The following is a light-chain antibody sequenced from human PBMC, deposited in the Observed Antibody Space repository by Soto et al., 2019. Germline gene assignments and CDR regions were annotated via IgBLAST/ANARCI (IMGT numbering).Light chain of an antibody. Sequence: DIQITQSPLTLSAPIGDRVPITCRASQSINNWLAWYQQKPGKPPKLLLYGAFSRDSGVPPRYSGSGSGTEFTLTISSLQPDDFATYYCQQYNRYSGMFGQGTKVDIK. V-gene: IGKV1-5*01. CDR1: QSINNW. J-gene: IGKJ1*01. CDR3: QQYNRYSGM. CDR2: GAF.